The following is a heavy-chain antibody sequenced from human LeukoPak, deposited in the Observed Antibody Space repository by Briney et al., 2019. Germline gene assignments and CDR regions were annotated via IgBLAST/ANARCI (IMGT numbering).Heavy chain of an antibody. CDR1: GGSISSYY. Sequence: SETLSLTCTVSGGSISSYYWSWIRQPAGKALGWIGRIYTSGSTNYNPSLKSRVTMSVDTSKNQFSLKLSSVTAADTAVYYCARGEFDFDYWGQGTLVTVSS. CDR2: IYTSGST. J-gene: IGHJ4*02. CDR3: ARGEFDFDY. V-gene: IGHV4-4*07. D-gene: IGHD3/OR15-3a*01.